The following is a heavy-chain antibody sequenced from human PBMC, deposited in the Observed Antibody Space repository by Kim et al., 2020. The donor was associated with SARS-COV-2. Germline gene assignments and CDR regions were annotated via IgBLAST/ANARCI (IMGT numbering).Heavy chain of an antibody. V-gene: IGHV3-9*01. CDR1: GFTFGDYA. CDR2: ISWNSGSI. CDR3: AKDIFDILTGPTKGGFDY. J-gene: IGHJ4*02. Sequence: GGSLRLSCAASGFTFGDYAMHWVRQAPGKGLEWVSGISWNSGSIGYADSVKGRFTISRDNAKNSLYLQMNSLRAEDTALYYCAKDIFDILTGPTKGGFDYWGQGTLVTVSS. D-gene: IGHD3-9*01.